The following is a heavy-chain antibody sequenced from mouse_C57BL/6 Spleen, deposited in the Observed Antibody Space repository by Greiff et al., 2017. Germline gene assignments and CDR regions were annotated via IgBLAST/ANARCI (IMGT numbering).Heavy chain of an antibody. Sequence: VQLQQPGAELVKPGASVKLSCKASGYTFTSYWMQWVKQRPGQGLEWIGEIDPSDSYTNYNQKFKGKATLTVDTSSSTAYMQLSSLTSEDSAVYYCARYQYYFDYWGQGTTLTVSS. CDR2: IDPSDSYT. CDR1: GYTFTSYW. J-gene: IGHJ2*01. CDR3: ARYQYYFDY. V-gene: IGHV1-50*01.